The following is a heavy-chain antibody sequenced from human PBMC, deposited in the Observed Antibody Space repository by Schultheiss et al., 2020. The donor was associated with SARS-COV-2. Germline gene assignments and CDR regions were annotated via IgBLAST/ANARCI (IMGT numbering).Heavy chain of an antibody. D-gene: IGHD1-26*01. CDR1: GFTFSSYA. CDR2: ISSSGSTI. J-gene: IGHJ6*03. Sequence: GGSLRLSCAASGFTFSSYAMSWVRQAPGKGLEWVSYISSSGSTIYYADSVKGRFTISRDNAKNTLYLQMNSLRAEDTAVYYCARDRVGYMDVWGKGTTVTVSS. V-gene: IGHV3-48*04. CDR3: ARDRVGYMDV.